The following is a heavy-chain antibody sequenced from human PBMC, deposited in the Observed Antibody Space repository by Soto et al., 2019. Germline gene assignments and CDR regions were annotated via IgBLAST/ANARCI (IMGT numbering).Heavy chain of an antibody. J-gene: IGHJ4*02. CDR2: ISASSTYI. CDR3: ARGWLRDPWMY. CDR1: GFIFSSHT. D-gene: IGHD5-12*01. Sequence: EVQLVESGGGLVKPGGSLRLSCAASGFIFSSHTMNWVRQVPGKGLEWVSSISASSTYIYYADSLKGRFTISRDNAYNSLYLQVSSPRAEDTAVYYCARGWLRDPWMYWGQGTLVTVSS. V-gene: IGHV3-21*02.